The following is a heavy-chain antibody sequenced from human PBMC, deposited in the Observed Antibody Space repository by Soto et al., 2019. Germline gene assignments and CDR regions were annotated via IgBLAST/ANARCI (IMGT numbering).Heavy chain of an antibody. Sequence: QVQLVESGGGVVQPGRSLRLSCAASGFTFSSYGMHWVRQAPGKGLEWVVVISYDGSNKYYADSVKGRFTISRDNSKNTLYLQMNSLRAEVTAVYYCAKDYDFWSGYYPLDFDYWGQGTLVTVSS. D-gene: IGHD3-3*01. J-gene: IGHJ4*02. CDR3: AKDYDFWSGYYPLDFDY. V-gene: IGHV3-30*18. CDR2: ISYDGSNK. CDR1: GFTFSSYG.